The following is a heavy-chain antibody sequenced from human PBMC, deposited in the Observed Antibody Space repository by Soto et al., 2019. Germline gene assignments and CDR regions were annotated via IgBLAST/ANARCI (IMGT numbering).Heavy chain of an antibody. V-gene: IGHV4-30-4*01. Sequence: SETLSLTRTVSGGSISSGDYYWSWIRQPPGKGLEWIGYIYYSGSTYYNPSLKSRVTISVDTSKNQFSLKLSSVTAADTAVYYCARVLERVFYYWGQGTLVTVSS. J-gene: IGHJ4*02. CDR2: IYYSGST. CDR1: GGSISSGDYY. CDR3: ARVLERVFYY. D-gene: IGHD3-3*01.